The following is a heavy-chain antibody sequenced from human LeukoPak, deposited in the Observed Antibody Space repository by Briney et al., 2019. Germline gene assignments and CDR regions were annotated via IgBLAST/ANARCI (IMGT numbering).Heavy chain of an antibody. CDR3: AKIRVPQLSSYYYGMDV. V-gene: IGHV3-23*01. D-gene: IGHD3-10*02. CDR1: GFIFSNYV. CDR2: ICFGGDRT. J-gene: IGHJ6*04. Sequence: GGSVRLSCAASGFIFSNYVMMWVRLAPGGGRVGVSSICFGGDRTYYEDYGKGRFTISRDNSRNTLYLQMSGLRVEDTAVYYCAKIRVPQLSSYYYGMDVWGKGTTVTVSS.